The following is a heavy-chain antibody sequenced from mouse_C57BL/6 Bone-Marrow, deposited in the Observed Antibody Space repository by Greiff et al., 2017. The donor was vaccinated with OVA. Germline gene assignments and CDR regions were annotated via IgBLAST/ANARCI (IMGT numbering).Heavy chain of an antibody. CDR1: GYTFPDYY. Sequence: VQLQQSGPVLVKPGASVKMSCKASGYTFPDYYMNWVKQSHGKSLEWIGVINPYNGGTSYNQKFKGKATLTVDKSSSTAYMELNSLTSEDSAVYYCARTNWGAWFAYWGQGTLVTVSA. CDR2: INPYNGGT. V-gene: IGHV1-19*01. J-gene: IGHJ3*01. CDR3: ARTNWGAWFAY. D-gene: IGHD4-1*01.